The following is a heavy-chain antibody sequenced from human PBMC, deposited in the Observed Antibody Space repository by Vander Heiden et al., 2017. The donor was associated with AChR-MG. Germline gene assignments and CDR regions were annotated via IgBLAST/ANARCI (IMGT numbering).Heavy chain of an antibody. D-gene: IGHD6-13*01. V-gene: IGHV3-30-3*01. CDR1: GFTFSSHA. CDR3: ARDPSKYSSSWLFDY. J-gene: IGHJ4*02. CDR2: ISYDGSNK. Sequence: QVQLVESGGGVVQPGRSLRLPCAASGFTFSSHAMHWVRQAPGKGLEWVAVISYDGSNKYYADSVKGRFTISRDNSKNTLYLQMNSLRAEDTAVYYCARDPSKYSSSWLFDYWGQGTLVTVSS.